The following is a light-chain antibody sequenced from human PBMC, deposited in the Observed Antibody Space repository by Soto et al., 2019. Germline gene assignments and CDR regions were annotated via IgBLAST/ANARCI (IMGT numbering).Light chain of an antibody. CDR3: SSFTRNNTML. CDR2: EVT. J-gene: IGLJ3*02. V-gene: IGLV2-14*01. Sequence: QSALTQPASVSGSPGQSITISCTGTSGDIGYYNYVSWYQQYPGKAPKLMISEVTNRPSGVSNRFSGSKSGNTASLTISGLQAEDEADYYCSSFTRNNTMLFGGGTKVTVL. CDR1: SGDIGYYNY.